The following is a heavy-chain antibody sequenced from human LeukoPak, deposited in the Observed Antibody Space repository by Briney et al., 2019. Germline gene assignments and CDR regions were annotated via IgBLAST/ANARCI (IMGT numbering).Heavy chain of an antibody. V-gene: IGHV3-66*01. CDR3: ARELTLDGTDV. CDR2: IYSGGST. D-gene: IGHD6-13*01. CDR1: GXTVSDNY. J-gene: IGHJ6*02. Sequence: GGSLRLSCAASGXTVSDNYMSWVRQAPGKGLEWVSVIYSGGSTYYADSVKGRFTISRDNSKNTLFLQMNSLRAEDTAVYYCARELTLDGTDVWGQGTTVTVSS.